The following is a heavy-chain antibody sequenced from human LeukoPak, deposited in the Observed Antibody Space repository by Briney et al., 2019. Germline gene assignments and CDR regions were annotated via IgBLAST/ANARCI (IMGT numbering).Heavy chain of an antibody. CDR2: IKEDGSEK. CDR1: GFTFTNYW. Sequence: GGSLRLSCAASGFTFTNYWMSWVRQAPGKGLEWVANIKEDGSEKYYVDSVKGRFTISRDNAKNSLDLQMNSLRVEDTAVYYCARGGDYLDYWGQGTLVTVSS. CDR3: ARGGDYLDY. J-gene: IGHJ4*02. V-gene: IGHV3-7*01.